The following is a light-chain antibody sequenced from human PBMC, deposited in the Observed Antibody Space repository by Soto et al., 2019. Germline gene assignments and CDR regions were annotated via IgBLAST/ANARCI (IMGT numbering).Light chain of an antibody. CDR3: QSYDSSLSGWV. CDR1: SSNIGAGYD. V-gene: IGLV1-40*01. J-gene: IGLJ3*02. CDR2: GNS. Sequence: QSVLTQPPSVSGAPGQRVTISCTESSSNIGAGYDVHWYQQLPGTAPKLLSYGNSNRPSGVPDRCSGSKSGTSASLAITGLQAEDEADYYCQSYDSSLSGWVFGGGTKLTVL.